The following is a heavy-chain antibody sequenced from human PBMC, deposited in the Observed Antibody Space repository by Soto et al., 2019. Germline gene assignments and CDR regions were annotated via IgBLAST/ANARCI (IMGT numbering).Heavy chain of an antibody. D-gene: IGHD4-4*01. V-gene: IGHV5-51*01. J-gene: IGHJ4*02. CDR2: IYPSDSET. CDR3: ARLSPEMSTVPRHFDY. Sequence: EVQLVQSGAEIKAPGESLKISCEGPGYSFVTYWIAWVRQKPGKGLEWMGVIYPSDSETIYNPAFQGQVTISVDKSISTAYRQWSGLKASDTAMYYCARLSPEMSTVPRHFDYGGPGTRFTVSS. CDR1: GYSFVTYW.